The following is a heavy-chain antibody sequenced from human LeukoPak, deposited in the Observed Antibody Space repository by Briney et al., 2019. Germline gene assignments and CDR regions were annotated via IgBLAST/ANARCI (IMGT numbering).Heavy chain of an antibody. V-gene: IGHV3-30*04. Sequence: EGSLRLSCAASGFTFSSYAMHWVRQAPGKGLEWVAVISYDGSNKYYADSVKGRFTISRDNSKNTLYLQMNSLRAEDTAVYYCARELAAMINWGQGTLVTVSS. CDR3: ARELAAMIN. CDR1: GFTFSSYA. CDR2: ISYDGSNK. D-gene: IGHD3-16*01. J-gene: IGHJ4*02.